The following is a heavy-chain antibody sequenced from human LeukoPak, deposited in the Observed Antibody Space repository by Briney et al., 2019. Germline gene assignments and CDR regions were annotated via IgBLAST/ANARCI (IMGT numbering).Heavy chain of an antibody. CDR1: GYTFTGYY. CDR2: INPNSGGT. V-gene: IGHV1-2*06. CDR3: ARVGHYDSSVYADDVFDF. Sequence: ASVKVSCKASGYTFTGYYMHWVRQAPGQGLEWMGRINPNSGGTNYAQKFQGRVTLTRDTSISTAYMEVSRLGSDDTAVYYCARVGHYDSSVYADDVFDFWGQGTMVTVSS. J-gene: IGHJ3*01. D-gene: IGHD3-22*01.